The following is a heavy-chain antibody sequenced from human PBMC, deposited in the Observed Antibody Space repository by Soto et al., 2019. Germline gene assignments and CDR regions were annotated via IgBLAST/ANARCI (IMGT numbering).Heavy chain of an antibody. CDR1: GGSISTDRFY. Sequence: QLQLQESGPGLVKPSETLSLTCSVSGGSISTDRFYWGWIRQSPGKGLEWVGNAFYTGSAYFNPSLKSRLMISVDTSKNQFSLKLRSVTAADTGVYYCARRGRKVWLSPLGDYWGQGTFVTVSS. CDR2: AFYTGSA. V-gene: IGHV4-39*01. CDR3: ARRGRKVWLSPLGDY. D-gene: IGHD3-22*01. J-gene: IGHJ4*02.